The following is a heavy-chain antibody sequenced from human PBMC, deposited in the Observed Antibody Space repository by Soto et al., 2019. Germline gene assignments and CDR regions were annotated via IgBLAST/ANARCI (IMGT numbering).Heavy chain of an antibody. CDR3: ASGGSCYSRYCYFDY. Sequence: NPSETLSLTCTVSGGSISSYYWSWIRQPPGKGLEWIGYIYYSGSTNYNPSLKSRVTISVDTSENQFSLKLSSVTAADTAVYYCASGGSCYSRYCYFDYWGQGTLVTVSS. D-gene: IGHD2-15*01. V-gene: IGHV4-59*01. CDR2: IYYSGST. CDR1: GGSISSYY. J-gene: IGHJ4*02.